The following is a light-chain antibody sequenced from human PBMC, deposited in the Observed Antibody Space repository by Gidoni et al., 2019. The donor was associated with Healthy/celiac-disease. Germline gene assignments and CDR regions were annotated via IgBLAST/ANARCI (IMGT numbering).Light chain of an antibody. Sequence: DIQMTQSPSSLSASVGDRVTITCQASQDISNYLNWYQQKPGKAPKLLIYDASNLETGVPPRFSGSGSGTDFTFTISSLQPEDIATYYCQQYDNLWTFGQXTKVEIK. CDR2: DAS. CDR1: QDISNY. J-gene: IGKJ1*01. V-gene: IGKV1-33*01. CDR3: QQYDNLWT.